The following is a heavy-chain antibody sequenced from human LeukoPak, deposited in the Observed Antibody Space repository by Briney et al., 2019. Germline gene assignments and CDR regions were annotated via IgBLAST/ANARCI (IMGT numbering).Heavy chain of an antibody. CDR2: IGSAGDT. CDR1: GFVVSTYD. V-gene: IGHV3-13*01. D-gene: IGHD1-26*01. Sequence: TGGSLRLSCAASGFVVSTYDMHWVRQAPGKGLEWVSFIGSAGDTYYPGSVKGRFTISRENAKNSLFLQMNNLRAGDTAVYYCARGGRKWDDYYYYYMDVWGKGTTVTVSS. J-gene: IGHJ6*03. CDR3: ARGGRKWDDYYYYYMDV.